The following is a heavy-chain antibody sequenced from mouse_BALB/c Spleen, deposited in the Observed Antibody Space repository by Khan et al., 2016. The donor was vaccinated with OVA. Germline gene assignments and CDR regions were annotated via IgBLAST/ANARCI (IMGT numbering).Heavy chain of an antibody. D-gene: IGHD2-1*01. J-gene: IGHJ4*01. Sequence: VQLLESGPGLVAPSQSLSITCTVSGFSLTSYGVNWVRQPPGKGLEWLGVIWGDGSTNYHSALISRLSISKDNSKSQDFLKLNSLQPDETATYYCVKQNYGTLYAMDYWGQGTAVTVSS. CDR3: VKQNYGTLYAMDY. CDR1: GFSLTSYG. CDR2: IWGDGST. V-gene: IGHV2-3*01.